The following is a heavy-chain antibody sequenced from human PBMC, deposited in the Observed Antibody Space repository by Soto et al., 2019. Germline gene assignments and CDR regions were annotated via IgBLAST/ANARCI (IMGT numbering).Heavy chain of an antibody. CDR2: INPSGGST. D-gene: IGHD6-19*01. V-gene: IGHV1-46*01. Sequence: SVKVSCKASGYTFTSYYMHWVRQAPGQGLEWMGIINPSGGSTSYAQKFQGRVTMTRDTSTSTVYMELSSLRSEDTAVYYCAKEKQIAVAGIGWFDPWGQGTLVTVSS. CDR1: GYTFTSYY. J-gene: IGHJ5*02. CDR3: AKEKQIAVAGIGWFDP.